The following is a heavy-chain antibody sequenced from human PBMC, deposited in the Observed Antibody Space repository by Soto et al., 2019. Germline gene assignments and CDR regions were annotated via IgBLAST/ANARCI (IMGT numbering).Heavy chain of an antibody. CDR2: IYWDDDK. Sequence: QITLNESGPTVVSPTETLTLTCRFSGFSLTTSGVGVGWIRQSPGKAPEWLALIYWDDDKRYSASLKSRLTITKATYKNQVVLTVSDLDPTDTATYYCAHRVLRTVFGLVTTTAIYFDFWGQGTPVAVSS. V-gene: IGHV2-5*02. D-gene: IGHD3-3*01. CDR3: AHRVLRTVFGLVTTTAIYFDF. J-gene: IGHJ4*02. CDR1: GFSLTTSGVG.